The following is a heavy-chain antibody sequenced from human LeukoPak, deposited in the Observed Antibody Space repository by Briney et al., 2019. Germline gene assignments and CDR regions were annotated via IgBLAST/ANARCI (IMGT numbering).Heavy chain of an antibody. D-gene: IGHD6-19*01. J-gene: IGHJ4*02. CDR2: ISAYNGNT. Sequence: GASVKVSCKASGYTFTSFGISWVRQAPGQGLEWMGWISAYNGNTNYAQKLQGRVTMTEDTSTDAAYMELSSLRSEDTAVYYCAGLIAVAGMFDYWGQGTLVTVSS. V-gene: IGHV1-18*01. CDR1: GYTFTSFG. CDR3: AGLIAVAGMFDY.